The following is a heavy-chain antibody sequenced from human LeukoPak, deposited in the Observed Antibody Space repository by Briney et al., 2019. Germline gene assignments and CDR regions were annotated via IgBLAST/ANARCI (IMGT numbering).Heavy chain of an antibody. Sequence: GGSLRLSCAGSGFTFSSHAMSWVRQAPGKGLDWVSGISGGGGNTYYADSVKGRFTISRDNSKNTLYLQMNSLRAEDTAVHHCAKDRLDGAYYFDSWGQGTLVTVSS. J-gene: IGHJ4*02. CDR3: AKDRLDGAYYFDS. CDR2: ISGGGGNT. V-gene: IGHV3-23*01. CDR1: GFTFSSHA. D-gene: IGHD4-17*01.